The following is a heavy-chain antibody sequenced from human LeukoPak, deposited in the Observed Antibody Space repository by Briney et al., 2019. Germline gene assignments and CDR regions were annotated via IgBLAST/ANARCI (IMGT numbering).Heavy chain of an antibody. V-gene: IGHV1-18*01. J-gene: IGHJ4*02. CDR3: ARDYGSGPAGVDY. CDR1: GYTFTSYG. Sequence: ASVKVSCKASGYTFTSYGISWVRQAPGQGREGMGWISAYNGNTNHAQKLQVRVTMTTDTSTSTAYMDLRSLRSDDTAVYYCARDYGSGPAGVDYWGQGTLVTVSS. CDR2: ISAYNGNT. D-gene: IGHD3-10*01.